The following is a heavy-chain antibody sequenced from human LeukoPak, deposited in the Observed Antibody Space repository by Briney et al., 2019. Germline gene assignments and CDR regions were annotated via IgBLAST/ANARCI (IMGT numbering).Heavy chain of an antibody. CDR1: GGSFSGYY. Sequence: SETLSLTCAVYGGSFSGYYWSWIRQPPGKGLEWIGEINHSGSTNYNPSLKSRVTISVDTSKNQLSLKLSSVTAADTAVYYCARVGSTSSLYYFDYWGQGTLVAVSS. V-gene: IGHV4-34*01. J-gene: IGHJ4*02. D-gene: IGHD2-2*01. CDR2: INHSGST. CDR3: ARVGSTSSLYYFDY.